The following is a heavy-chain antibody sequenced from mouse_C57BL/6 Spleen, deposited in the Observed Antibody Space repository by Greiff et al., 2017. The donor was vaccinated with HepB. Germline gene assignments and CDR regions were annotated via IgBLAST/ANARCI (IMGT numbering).Heavy chain of an antibody. CDR3: ARQGTGTTMDY. CDR2: IYPGDGDT. J-gene: IGHJ4*01. V-gene: IGHV1-82*01. D-gene: IGHD4-1*01. Sequence: VQLQQSGPELVKPGASVKISCKASGYAFSSSWMNWVKQRPGKGLEWIGRIYPGDGDTNYNGKFKGKAKLTADKSSSTAYMQLSSLTSEDSAVYFCARQGTGTTMDYWGQGTSVTVSS. CDR1: GYAFSSSW.